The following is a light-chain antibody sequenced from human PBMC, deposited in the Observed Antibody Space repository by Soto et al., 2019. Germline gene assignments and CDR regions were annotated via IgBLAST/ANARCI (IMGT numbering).Light chain of an antibody. J-gene: IGLJ2*01. CDR1: SSDIGGYNF. CDR3: TSYARSNTVL. CDR2: EVS. V-gene: IGLV2-8*01. Sequence: QSALTQPPSASGSPGQSVAISCTGTSSDIGGYNFVSWYQQHPGKAPKVLIYEVSKRASGVPDRFSGSKSGNTASLTVTGIQAEEEADYYCTSYARSNTVLFGGGTKLTVL.